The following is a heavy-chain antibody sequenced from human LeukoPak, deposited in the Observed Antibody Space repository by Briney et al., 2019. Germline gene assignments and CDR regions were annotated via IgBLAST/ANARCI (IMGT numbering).Heavy chain of an antibody. CDR1: GGAFSSYA. CDR3: ARHSDYYDSSGPFQH. V-gene: IGHV1-69*05. J-gene: IGHJ1*01. CDR2: IIPIFGTA. D-gene: IGHD3-22*01. Sequence: SVKVSCKASGGAFSSYAISWVRQAPGQGLEWMGGIIPIFGTANYAQKFQGRVTITTDESTSTAYMELSSLRSEDTAVYYCARHSDYYDSSGPFQHWGQGTLVTVSS.